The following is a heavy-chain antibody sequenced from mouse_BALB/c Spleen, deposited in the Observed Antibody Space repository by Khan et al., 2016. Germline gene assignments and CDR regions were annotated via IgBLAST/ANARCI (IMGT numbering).Heavy chain of an antibody. V-gene: IGHV3-2*02. Sequence: EVKLEESGPGLVKPSQSLSLTCTVTGYSITSDYAWNWIRQFPGNKLEWMGYISYSGSTSYNPSLKSRISITRDTSKNQFFLQLNPVTTEDTATYYCARDYYGSSYFDYWGQGTTLTVSS. CDR2: ISYSGST. J-gene: IGHJ2*01. CDR3: ARDYYGSSYFDY. CDR1: GYSITSDYA. D-gene: IGHD1-1*01.